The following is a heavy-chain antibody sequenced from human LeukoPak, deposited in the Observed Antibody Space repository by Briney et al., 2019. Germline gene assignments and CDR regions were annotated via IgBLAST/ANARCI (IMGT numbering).Heavy chain of an antibody. CDR2: IRSKANSYAT. CDR3: TRGHWQDY. CDR1: GFTFSGSA. Sequence: GGSLRLFCAASGFTFSGSAMHWVRQASGKGLEWVGRIRSKANSYATAYAASVKGRFTISRDDSKNTAYLQMNSLKTEDTAVYYCTRGHWQDYWGQGTLVTVSS. J-gene: IGHJ4*02. D-gene: IGHD3-3*02. V-gene: IGHV3-73*01.